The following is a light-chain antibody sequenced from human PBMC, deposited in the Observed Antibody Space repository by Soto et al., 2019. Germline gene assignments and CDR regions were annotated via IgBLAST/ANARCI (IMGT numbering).Light chain of an antibody. Sequence: VGGYNYVSWYQQYPGKAPKLMIYDVSNRPSGVSNRFSGSKSGNTASLTISGLQAEDEADYYCSSYTSSSAVVFGGGTKVTVL. CDR2: DVS. J-gene: IGLJ3*02. CDR1: VGGYNY. CDR3: SSYTSSSAVV. V-gene: IGLV2-14*04.